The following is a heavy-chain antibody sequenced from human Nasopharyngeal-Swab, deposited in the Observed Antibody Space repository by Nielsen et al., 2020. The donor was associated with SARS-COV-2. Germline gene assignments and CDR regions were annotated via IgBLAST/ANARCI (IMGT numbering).Heavy chain of an antibody. CDR2: ISAYNGNT. CDR1: RYTFTSYG. D-gene: IGHD3-22*01. Sequence: ASVHVSCKASRYTFTSYGISWVRQAPGQGLEWMGWISAYNGNTNYAQKLQGRVTMTTDTSTSTAYMELRSLRSDDTAVYYCARERYYYDSSGKMDWYFDLWGRGTLVTVSS. CDR3: ARERYYYDSSGKMDWYFDL. J-gene: IGHJ2*01. V-gene: IGHV1-18*01.